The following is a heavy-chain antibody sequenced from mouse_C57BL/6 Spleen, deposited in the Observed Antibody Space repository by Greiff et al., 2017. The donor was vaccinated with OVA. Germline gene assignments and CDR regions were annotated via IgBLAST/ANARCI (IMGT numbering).Heavy chain of an antibody. J-gene: IGHJ1*03. CDR2: IRNKANGYTT. V-gene: IGHV7-3*01. D-gene: IGHD1-1*01. Sequence: EVKVVESGGCLVQPGGSLSLSCAASGFTFTDYYMSWVRQPPGKALEWLGFIRNKANGYTTEYSASVKGRFTISRDNSQSILYLQMNALRAEDSATYYCARYYYGSIYEYFDVWGTGTTVTVSS. CDR1: GFTFTDYY. CDR3: ARYYYGSIYEYFDV.